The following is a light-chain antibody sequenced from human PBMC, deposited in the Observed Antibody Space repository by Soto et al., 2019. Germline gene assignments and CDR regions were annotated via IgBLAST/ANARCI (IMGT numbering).Light chain of an antibody. Sequence: QSVLTQPPSASGSPGQSVTISCTGTSSDVGGYNYVSWYQQHPGKAPKLMIYEVSKRPSGVPDRFSGSKSGNTASLTVSGPQAEDEADYYCSSYAGSNILYVFGTGTKLTVL. CDR1: SSDVGGYNY. J-gene: IGLJ1*01. CDR3: SSYAGSNILYV. CDR2: EVS. V-gene: IGLV2-8*01.